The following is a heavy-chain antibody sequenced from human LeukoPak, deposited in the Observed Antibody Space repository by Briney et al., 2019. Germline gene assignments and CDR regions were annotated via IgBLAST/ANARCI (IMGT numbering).Heavy chain of an antibody. J-gene: IGHJ4*02. CDR2: IKQDGSEE. V-gene: IGHV3-7*02. Sequence: PGGSLRLSCVASGFTFSRSWMSWVRQAPGKGLEWVANIKQDGSEEYCVDSVKGRFTISRDNAKNSLYLQVNSLRAEDTAVYYCARIMITVTTSDYWGQGTLVTVSS. D-gene: IGHD4-17*01. CDR1: GFTFSRSW. CDR3: ARIMITVTTSDY.